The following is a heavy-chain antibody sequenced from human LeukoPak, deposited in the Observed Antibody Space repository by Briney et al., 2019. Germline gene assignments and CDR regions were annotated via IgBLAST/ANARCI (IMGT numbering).Heavy chain of an antibody. CDR2: LSYSGNT. D-gene: IGHD3-10*01. Sequence: SETPSLTCTVSGGSISSYYWSWIRQPPGKGLEWIGYLSYSGNTNYNPSLKSRVTISVDTSKNQFSLKLSSVTTADTAVYYCASFSWGSGSYNQEAIWSWFDPWGQGTLVTVSS. J-gene: IGHJ5*02. CDR3: ASFSWGSGSYNQEAIWSWFDP. V-gene: IGHV4-59*08. CDR1: GGSISSYY.